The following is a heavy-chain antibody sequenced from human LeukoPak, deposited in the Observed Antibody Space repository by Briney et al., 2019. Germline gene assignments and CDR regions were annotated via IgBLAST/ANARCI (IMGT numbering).Heavy chain of an antibody. V-gene: IGHV3-7*01. CDR3: APQTMILVL. CDR1: GFTFNTHW. CDR2: IKEDGSKT. D-gene: IGHD3-22*01. J-gene: IGHJ4*02. Sequence: GGSLRLSCVASGFTFNTHWVSWVRQAPGKGLEWVANIKEDGSKTDYVDSVRGRFTISRDNAKNSVFLQMNSLRAEDTAVYSCAPQTMILVLGGQGILVTVSS.